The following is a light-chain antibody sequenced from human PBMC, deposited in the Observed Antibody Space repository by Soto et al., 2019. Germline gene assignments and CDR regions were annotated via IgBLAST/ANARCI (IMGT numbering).Light chain of an antibody. CDR1: SSDVGGYNY. CDR2: DVS. Sequence: SALTQPASVSGSPGQSITISCTGTSSDVGGYNYVSWYPQHPGKAPKLMIYDVSNRPSGVSNRFSGSKSGNTASLTISGLQAEDEADYYCSSYTSSSTLAVFGGGTKLTVL. V-gene: IGLV2-14*01. J-gene: IGLJ2*01. CDR3: SSYTSSSTLAV.